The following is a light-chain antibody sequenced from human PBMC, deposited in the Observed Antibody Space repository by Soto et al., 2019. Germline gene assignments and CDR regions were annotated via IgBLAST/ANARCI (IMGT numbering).Light chain of an antibody. CDR2: DVY. CDR1: SSDVGRYTY. Sequence: HSVLTQPASMSGSPGQSITICCAGTSSDVGRYTYVSWYQQHPGKAPKLIIYDVYNRPSGVSNRFSGSKSGNTASLTISGLQAEDEADYYCTSYTSTSTPYDVGGGTKVTAL. CDR3: TSYTSTSTPYD. V-gene: IGLV2-14*01. J-gene: IGLJ1*01.